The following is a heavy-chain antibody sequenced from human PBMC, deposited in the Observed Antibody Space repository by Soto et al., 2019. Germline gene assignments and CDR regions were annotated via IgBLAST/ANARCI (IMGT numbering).Heavy chain of an antibody. V-gene: IGHV3-30-3*01. CDR1: VFTFGSYV. Sequence: GGSLRLSFAASVFTFGSYVMTWVRVAPFQVLEWVAVISYDGSNKYYADSVKVRFTISRDNSKNTMYLQMNSLRAEDTAVYHCPTGPHWGYSYGRTAFDIWGQGTMPPVSS. CDR3: PTGPHWGYSYGRTAFDI. J-gene: IGHJ3*02. D-gene: IGHD5-18*01. CDR2: ISYDGSNK.